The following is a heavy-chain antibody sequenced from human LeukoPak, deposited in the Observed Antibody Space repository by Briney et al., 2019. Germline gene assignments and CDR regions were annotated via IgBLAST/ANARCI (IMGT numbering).Heavy chain of an antibody. Sequence: SLRLSCAASGFTFDDYAMHWVRQAPGKGLEWVSGISWNSGSIGYADSVKGRFTISRDNSKNTLYLQMNSLRAEDTAVYYCAKSIYSSGWYVFDYWGQGTLVTVSS. CDR1: GFTFDDYA. D-gene: IGHD6-19*01. J-gene: IGHJ4*02. V-gene: IGHV3-9*01. CDR2: ISWNSGSI. CDR3: AKSIYSSGWYVFDY.